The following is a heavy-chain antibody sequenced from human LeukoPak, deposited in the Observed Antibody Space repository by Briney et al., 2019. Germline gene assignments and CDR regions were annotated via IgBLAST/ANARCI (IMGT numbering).Heavy chain of an antibody. CDR2: INSGDSNT. Sequence: PGGSLRLSCAASGFTFSKHWMHWVRQAPGKGLGWGSRINSGDSNTFYADSVKGRFTISRDNAKNTVYLHMNSLRAEDTALYYCARDRQYAFDIWGQGTMVTVSS. J-gene: IGHJ3*02. V-gene: IGHV3-74*01. CDR1: GFTFSKHW. CDR3: ARDRQYAFDI.